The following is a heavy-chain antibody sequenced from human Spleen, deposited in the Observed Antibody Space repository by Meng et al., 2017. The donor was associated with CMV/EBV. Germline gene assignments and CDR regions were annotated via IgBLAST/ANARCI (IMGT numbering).Heavy chain of an antibody. D-gene: IGHD2-2*03. CDR2: INHSGST. CDR1: GGSFSGYY. J-gene: IGHJ4*02. CDR3: AREWVGYCTFTSCFYFDY. V-gene: IGHV4-34*01. Sequence: SETLSLTCAVYGGSFSGYYWSWIRQPPGKGLEWIGEINHSGSTNYNPSLKSRVTISVDTSKNQFSLKLSSVTAADTAVYYCAREWVGYCTFTSCFYFDYWGLGTQVTVSS.